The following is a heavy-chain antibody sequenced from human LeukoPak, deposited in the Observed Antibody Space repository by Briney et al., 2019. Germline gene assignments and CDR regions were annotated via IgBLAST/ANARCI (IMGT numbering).Heavy chain of an antibody. V-gene: IGHV3-11*04. CDR1: GFTFSDYY. Sequence: PGGSLRLSCAASGFTFSDYYMSWIRQAPGKGLEWVSYISSSGSTIYYADSVKGRFTISRDNAKNTLYLQMNSLRAEDTAVYYCARDQGRRDFWSGYSELDYWGQGTLVTVSS. CDR3: ARDQGRRDFWSGYSELDY. D-gene: IGHD3-3*01. J-gene: IGHJ4*02. CDR2: ISSSGSTI.